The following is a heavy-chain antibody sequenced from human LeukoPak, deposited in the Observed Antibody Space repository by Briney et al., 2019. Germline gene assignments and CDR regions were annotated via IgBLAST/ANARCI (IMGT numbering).Heavy chain of an antibody. J-gene: IGHJ4*02. Sequence: GGSLRLSCAASGFTFSSYGLHWVRQAPGKGLEWVAVIWFDGNNKYYADSVKGRFTISRDNSKNTLYLQMNSLRADDTAMYYCARESTALLRVGATTHFDYWGQGTLVTVSS. D-gene: IGHD1-26*01. CDR1: GFTFSSYG. V-gene: IGHV3-33*01. CDR2: IWFDGNNK. CDR3: ARESTALLRVGATTHFDY.